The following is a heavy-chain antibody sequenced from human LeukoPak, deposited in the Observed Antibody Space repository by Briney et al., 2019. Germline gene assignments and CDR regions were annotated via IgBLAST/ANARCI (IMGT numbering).Heavy chain of an antibody. CDR3: ARGFKSYYDILTGYYNLDY. CDR2: IYSGGST. D-gene: IGHD3-9*01. Sequence: GGSLRLSCAASGFTFSSYAMSWVRQAPGKGLEWVSVIYSGGSTYYADSVKGRFTISRDNSKNTLYLQMNSLRAEDTAVYYCARGFKSYYDILTGYYNLDYWGQGTLVTVSS. V-gene: IGHV3-66*01. CDR1: GFTFSSYA. J-gene: IGHJ4*02.